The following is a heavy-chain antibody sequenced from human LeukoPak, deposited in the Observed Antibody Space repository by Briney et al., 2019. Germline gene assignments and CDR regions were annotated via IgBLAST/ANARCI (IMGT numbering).Heavy chain of an antibody. V-gene: IGHV3-30*18. CDR2: ISYDGSNQ. CDR1: GFTFSSYG. D-gene: IGHD1-26*01. CDR3: AKERVVGAYTFGY. Sequence: TGGSLRLSCAASGFTFSSYGMHWVRQAPGKGLEWVAVISYDGSNQYYADSVKGRFTISRDNSKDALYLQMNSLRAEDTAVYYCAKERVVGAYTFGYWGQGTLVTVSS. J-gene: IGHJ4*02.